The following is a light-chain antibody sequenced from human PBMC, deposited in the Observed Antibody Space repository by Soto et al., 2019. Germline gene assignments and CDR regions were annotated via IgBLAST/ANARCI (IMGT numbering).Light chain of an antibody. CDR1: SSDVGGYNY. Sequence: QSALTQPASVSGSPGQSITISCTGTSSDVGGYNYVSWYQQHPGKAPKLMIYDVSNRPSGVSNRFSGSKSGNTVSLTISGLQAEDEADYYCSSYTSSRVFGGGTKLTVL. J-gene: IGLJ3*02. CDR3: SSYTSSRV. CDR2: DVS. V-gene: IGLV2-14*01.